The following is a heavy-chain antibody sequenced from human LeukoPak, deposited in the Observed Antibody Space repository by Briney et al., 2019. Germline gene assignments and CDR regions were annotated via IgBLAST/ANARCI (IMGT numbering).Heavy chain of an antibody. CDR3: ARDHRVTGTSQGFDP. J-gene: IGHJ5*02. CDR2: IYYSGST. D-gene: IGHD1-7*01. Sequence: PSETLSLTCTVSGGSISSGDYYWSWIRQPPGKGLEWIGYIYYSGSTYYNPSLKSRVTISVDTPKNQFSLKLSSVTAADTAVYYCARDHRVTGTSQGFDPWGQGTLVTVSS. V-gene: IGHV4-30-4*08. CDR1: GGSISSGDYY.